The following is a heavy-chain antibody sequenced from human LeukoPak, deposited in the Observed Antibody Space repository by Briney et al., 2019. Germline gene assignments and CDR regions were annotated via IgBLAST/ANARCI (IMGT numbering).Heavy chain of an antibody. CDR2: IIPIFGTA. Sequence: SVKVSCKASGGTFSSYAISWVRQAPGQGLEWMGGIIPIFGTANYAQKFQGRVTITADESTSTAYMELSSLRSEDTAVYYCARGEKLRYFDWLSSAFDIWGQGTMVTVSS. CDR1: GGTFSSYA. V-gene: IGHV1-69*01. D-gene: IGHD3-9*01. J-gene: IGHJ3*02. CDR3: ARGEKLRYFDWLSSAFDI.